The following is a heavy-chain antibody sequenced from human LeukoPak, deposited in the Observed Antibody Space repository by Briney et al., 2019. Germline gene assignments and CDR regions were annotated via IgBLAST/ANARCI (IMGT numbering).Heavy chain of an antibody. CDR2: ITISDGRS. CDR3: AKVGPGSDYHYGMDV. D-gene: IGHD3-10*01. Sequence: GGSLRLSCAASGVTFSNYAMSWVRQAPGKGLEWVSAITISDGRSYYADSVKGRFAVSRDNSRNTLYLQMNSLRGEDTAVYYCAKVGPGSDYHYGMDVWGQGTTVTVSS. V-gene: IGHV3-23*01. J-gene: IGHJ6*02. CDR1: GVTFSNYA.